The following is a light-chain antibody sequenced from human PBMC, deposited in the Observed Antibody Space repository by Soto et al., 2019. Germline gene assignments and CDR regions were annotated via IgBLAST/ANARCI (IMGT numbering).Light chain of an antibody. Sequence: EIVLTQSPGTLSLSPGERASLSCRASQSVSSSYVAWYQQKPGQAPRLLIYGASSRATGIPDRFSGSGSGTDFTLTISRLEPEDFAVYYCQQYGSSALTFGGGTKV. V-gene: IGKV3-20*01. CDR2: GAS. J-gene: IGKJ4*01. CDR3: QQYGSSALT. CDR1: QSVSSSY.